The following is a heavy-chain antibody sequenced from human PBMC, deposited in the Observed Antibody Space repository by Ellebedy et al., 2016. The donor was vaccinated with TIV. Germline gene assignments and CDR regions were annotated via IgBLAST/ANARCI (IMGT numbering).Heavy chain of an antibody. CDR3: ARNTPMAQGDGSDI. V-gene: IGHV3-48*04. D-gene: IGHD5-18*01. J-gene: IGHJ3*02. CDR1: GLTFSNYN. Sequence: GESLKTSCAASGLTFSNYNMNRVRQAPGKGPEWISYISSDYSSIFYADSVKGRFTISRDNAKNSLFLQMNSLRAEDTAVYYCARNTPMAQGDGSDIWGQGTLVTVSS. CDR2: ISSDYSSI.